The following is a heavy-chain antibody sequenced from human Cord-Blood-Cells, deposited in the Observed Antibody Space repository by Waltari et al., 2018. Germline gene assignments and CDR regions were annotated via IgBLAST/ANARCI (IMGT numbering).Heavy chain of an antibody. Sequence: QVQLVQSGAEVKKPGASVKVSCKASGYTFTGYYMHWVRQAPGQGLEWIGWINPNSGGTNYAQKCQGRVTMTSDTSSSTAYLELSRLRSDDTCVYYCARVRCSGGSCGDAFDIWGQGTMVTVSS. CDR2: INPNSGGT. J-gene: IGHJ3*02. CDR1: GYTFTGYY. D-gene: IGHD2-15*01. V-gene: IGHV1-2*02. CDR3: ARVRCSGGSCGDAFDI.